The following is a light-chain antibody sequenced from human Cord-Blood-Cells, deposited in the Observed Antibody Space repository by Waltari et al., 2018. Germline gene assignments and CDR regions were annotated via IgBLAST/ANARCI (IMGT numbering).Light chain of an antibody. CDR2: GAS. J-gene: IGKJ4*01. Sequence: EIVMTQSPATLSVSLGERATLSSRASPRVRSNLAWYQQNPGQAPRLHISGASTMATRIPASVSGSGSGTEFTRTIRSLQSEDLAVYYCQQYNNGPPRTFGGGTKVEIK. CDR3: QQYNNGPPRT. V-gene: IGKV3-15*01. CDR1: PRVRSN.